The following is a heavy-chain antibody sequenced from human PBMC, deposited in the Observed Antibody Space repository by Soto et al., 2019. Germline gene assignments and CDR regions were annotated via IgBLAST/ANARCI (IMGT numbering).Heavy chain of an antibody. Sequence: PGGSLRLSCAASGFTFSSYGMHWVRQAPGKGLEWVAVIWYDGSNKYYADSVKGRFTSSRDNSKNTLYLQMNSLRAEDTAVYYCARDKVLEDYYDSSGYSDAFDIWGQGTMVTVSS. CDR2: IWYDGSNK. J-gene: IGHJ3*02. CDR1: GFTFSSYG. V-gene: IGHV3-33*01. CDR3: ARDKVLEDYYDSSGYSDAFDI. D-gene: IGHD3-22*01.